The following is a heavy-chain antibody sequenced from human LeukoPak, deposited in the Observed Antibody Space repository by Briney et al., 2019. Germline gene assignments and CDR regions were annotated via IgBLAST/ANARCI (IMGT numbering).Heavy chain of an antibody. CDR3: ARDPSGWHSMDY. J-gene: IGHJ4*02. D-gene: IGHD6-19*01. CDR2: ISPDGSSA. V-gene: IGHV3-74*01. Sequence: PGGSLRLSCAASEFSFSSYWMHWVRQAPGKGLVWVSRISPDGSSASYADSVRGRFTISRDNAKNTLYLQMKSLRAEGTAVYYCARDPSGWHSMDYWGQGNLVTVSS. CDR1: EFSFSSYW.